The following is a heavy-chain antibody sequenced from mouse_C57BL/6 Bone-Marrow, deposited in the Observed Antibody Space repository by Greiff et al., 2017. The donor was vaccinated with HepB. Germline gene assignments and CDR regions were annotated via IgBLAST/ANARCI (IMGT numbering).Heavy chain of an antibody. CDR1: GFTFSDYG. D-gene: IGHD1-1*01. Sequence: EVQRVESGGGLVKPGGSLKLSCAASGFTFSDYGMHWVRQAPEKGLEWVAYISSGSSTIYYADTVKGRFTISRDNAKNTLFLQMTSLRSEDTAMYYCAKNYYGSSYWYFDVWGTGTTVTVSS. CDR3: AKNYYGSSYWYFDV. CDR2: ISSGSSTI. J-gene: IGHJ1*03. V-gene: IGHV5-17*01.